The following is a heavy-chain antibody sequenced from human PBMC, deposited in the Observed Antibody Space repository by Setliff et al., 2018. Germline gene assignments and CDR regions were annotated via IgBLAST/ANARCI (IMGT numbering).Heavy chain of an antibody. Sequence: PSETLSLTCTVSGGSFTTYYWSWIRQSPGKGLEWIGYIYYSGSTNYNPSLKSRVSISVDTSKNQFSLRLTSVTAADTAVYYCAREYYYARSRNFDYRGQGTLVTVSS. J-gene: IGHJ4*02. D-gene: IGHD3-22*01. V-gene: IGHV4-59*01. CDR3: AREYYYARSRNFDY. CDR2: IYYSGST. CDR1: GGSFTTYY.